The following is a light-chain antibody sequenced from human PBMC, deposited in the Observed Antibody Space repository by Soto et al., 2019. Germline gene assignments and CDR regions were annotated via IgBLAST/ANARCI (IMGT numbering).Light chain of an antibody. Sequence: EIVLTQSPATLSLSPGQRATLSCRASQTFSSHLAWYQQKPGQAPRLLIYDASKRATGIPARFSGRGSGTDFALPISSSEPEDFAVYYCQQRSNWPPVITFGQGTRLEIK. CDR2: DAS. V-gene: IGKV3-11*01. CDR1: QTFSSH. J-gene: IGKJ5*01. CDR3: QQRSNWPPVIT.